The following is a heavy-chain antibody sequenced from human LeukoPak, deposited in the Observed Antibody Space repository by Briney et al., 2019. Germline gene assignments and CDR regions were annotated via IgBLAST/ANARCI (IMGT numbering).Heavy chain of an antibody. CDR3: ARDSRGYSYGPNTDY. CDR2: LKPDESEK. J-gene: IGHJ4*02. D-gene: IGHD5-18*01. V-gene: IGHV3-7*01. Sequence: GGSLRLSCAVSGFTLSDYWMTWVRQAPGKGLQWVGSLKPDESEKYYVDSVKGRFTISRHNAQKPLFLQMTSLRAEDTGVYYCARDSRGYSYGPNTDYWGQGTLVTVSS. CDR1: GFTLSDYW.